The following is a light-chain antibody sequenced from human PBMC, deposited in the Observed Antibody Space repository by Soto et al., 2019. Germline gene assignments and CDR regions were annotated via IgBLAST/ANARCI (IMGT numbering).Light chain of an antibody. Sequence: DIVLTQSPDSLAVSLGERATINCKSSQSVLSSSNNKNFLDWYQQKPGQSPKLLIYCASTRESGVPDRFSCSGYGTHFNLTICSLQAEDVAVYCCLQYYRIPYTFGQGTKLEIK. J-gene: IGKJ2*01. CDR1: QSVLSSSNNKNF. CDR2: CAS. V-gene: IGKV4-1*01. CDR3: LQYYRIPYT.